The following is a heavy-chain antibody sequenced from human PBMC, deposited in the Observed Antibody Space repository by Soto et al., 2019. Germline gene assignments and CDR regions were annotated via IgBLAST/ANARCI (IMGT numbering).Heavy chain of an antibody. Sequence: QVQLQESGPGLVKPSETLSLTCTVSGASITNYYWSWLRQPAGKGLEWIVCLYTSGSTNYNPSLKRRVTMSVATSKNQFSLELNAVTAADTAVYYCARSAWAAAPLDYWGQGTLVTVSS. D-gene: IGHD2-15*01. J-gene: IGHJ4*02. CDR3: ARSAWAAAPLDY. V-gene: IGHV4-4*07. CDR2: LYTSGST. CDR1: GASITNYY.